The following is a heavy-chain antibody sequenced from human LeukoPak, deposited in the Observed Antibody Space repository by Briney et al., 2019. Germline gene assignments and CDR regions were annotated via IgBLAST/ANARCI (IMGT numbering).Heavy chain of an antibody. J-gene: IGHJ4*02. CDR2: INHSGST. V-gene: IGHV4-34*01. D-gene: IGHD6-13*01. Sequence: SETLSLTCAVYGGSFSGYYWSWIRQPPGKGLEWTGEINHSGSTNYNPSLKSRVTISVDTSKNQFSLKLSSVTAADTAVYYCARGLSIAAAGRGTFDYWGQGTLVAVSS. CDR1: GGSFSGYY. CDR3: ARGLSIAAAGRGTFDY.